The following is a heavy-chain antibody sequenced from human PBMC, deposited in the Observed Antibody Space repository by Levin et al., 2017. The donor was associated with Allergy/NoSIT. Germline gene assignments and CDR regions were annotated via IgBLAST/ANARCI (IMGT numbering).Heavy chain of an antibody. Sequence: GGSLRLSCAASGFTFRNYDMSWVRQAPGKGLEWVSTISGNGNSTYYADSVKGRFTISRDNSKNTLDLQMNSLRAEDTALYYCAQDKGIIRVRGGNFDYWGQGTLVTVSS. CDR3: AQDKGIIRVRGGNFDY. J-gene: IGHJ4*02. CDR2: ISGNGNST. CDR1: GFTFRNYD. V-gene: IGHV3-23*01. D-gene: IGHD3-10*01.